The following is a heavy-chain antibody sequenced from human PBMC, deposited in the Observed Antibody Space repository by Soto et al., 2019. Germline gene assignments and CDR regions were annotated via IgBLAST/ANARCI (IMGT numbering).Heavy chain of an antibody. J-gene: IGHJ4*02. Sequence: TLSLTCVVCAGYIISCNWWAWAPQPPGKGLEGVGEIHHGGSTNYNPTLQSRVIIPVDKSMKQFSLKLSSVAAADTAVYYCARVTSSWERVNHFVYWGQGTRVTVSS. CDR2: IHHGGST. CDR3: ARVTSSWERVNHFVY. CDR1: AGYIISCNW. D-gene: IGHD6-13*01. V-gene: IGHV4-4*02.